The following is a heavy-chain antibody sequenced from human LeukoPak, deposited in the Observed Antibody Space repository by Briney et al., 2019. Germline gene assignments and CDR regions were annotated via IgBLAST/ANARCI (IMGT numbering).Heavy chain of an antibody. CDR1: GGSISSYY. V-gene: IGHV4-59*01. CDR3: ARGVYIAAAQYGY. D-gene: IGHD6-13*01. CDR2: IYYSGST. J-gene: IGHJ4*02. Sequence: SETLSLTCTVSGGSISSYYWSWIRQPPGKGLEWIGYIYYSGSTNYNPSLKSRATISVDTSRNQFSLKLSSVTAADTAVYYCARGVYIAAAQYGYWGQGTLVTVSS.